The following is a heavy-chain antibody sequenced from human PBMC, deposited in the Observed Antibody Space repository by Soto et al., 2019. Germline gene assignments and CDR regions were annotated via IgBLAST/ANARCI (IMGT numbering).Heavy chain of an antibody. Sequence: SETLSLTCTVSGGSMSSYYWYWLRQPPGKGLECIGYIYYSGYTNYSPSLRSRVTMSVDTSKNHFSLKLSSVTAADTAVYYCARGDHFDSSGPFDPWGQGTLVTVSS. D-gene: IGHD3-22*01. CDR1: GGSMSSYY. CDR3: ARGDHFDSSGPFDP. CDR2: IYYSGYT. V-gene: IGHV4-59*01. J-gene: IGHJ5*02.